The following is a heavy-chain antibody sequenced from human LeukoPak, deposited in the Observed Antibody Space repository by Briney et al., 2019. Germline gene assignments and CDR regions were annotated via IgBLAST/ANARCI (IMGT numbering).Heavy chain of an antibody. J-gene: IGHJ3*01. Sequence: GGSLRLSCAASGFTFGNYWMSWVRQTPGKGLEWISYITSSGGTTYYADSVKGRFTISRDNAKNSLFLQMNSLRADDTAVYYCARDCSSNWDGFDAFDVWGQGTLVAVST. CDR1: GFTFGNYW. D-gene: IGHD6-13*01. CDR2: ITSSGGTT. V-gene: IGHV3-11*01. CDR3: ARDCSSNWDGFDAFDV.